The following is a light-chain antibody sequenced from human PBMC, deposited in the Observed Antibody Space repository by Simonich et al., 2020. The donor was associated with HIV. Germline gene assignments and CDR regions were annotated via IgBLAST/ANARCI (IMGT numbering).Light chain of an antibody. CDR2: DAS. CDR3: QQRSNWPLT. CDR1: QRVSSSH. J-gene: IGKJ5*01. V-gene: IGKV3-11*01. Sequence: EIVLTQSPGTLSLSPGERATLSCRASQRVSSSHFAWYQQKRGQSPRLLMYDASNRATGIPAMFSGSGSRTDFTLTISSLEPEDFAVYYCQQRSNWPLTFGQGTRLEIK.